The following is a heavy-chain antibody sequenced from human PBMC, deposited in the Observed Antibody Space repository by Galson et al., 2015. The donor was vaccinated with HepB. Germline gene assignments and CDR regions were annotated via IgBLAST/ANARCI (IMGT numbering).Heavy chain of an antibody. CDR1: GFTFSIYA. CDR3: AKAIAVAGTRGAFDI. CDR2: IRGSDEST. V-gene: IGHV3-23*01. J-gene: IGHJ3*02. D-gene: IGHD6-19*01. Sequence: SLRLSCAASGFTFSIYAMSWVRQAPGKGLEWVSVIRGSDESTYYADSVKGRFTISRDNSKNTLYLQMNSLRAEDTAVYYCAKAIAVAGTRGAFDIWGQGTMVTVSS.